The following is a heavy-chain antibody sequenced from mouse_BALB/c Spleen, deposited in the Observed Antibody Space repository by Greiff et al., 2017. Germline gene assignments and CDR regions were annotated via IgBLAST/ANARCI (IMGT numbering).Heavy chain of an antibody. Sequence: EVMLVESGGGLVKPGGSLKLSCAASGFTFSSYAMSWVRQTPEKRLEWVASISSGGSTYYPDSVKGRFTISRDNARNILYLRMSSLRSEDTAMYYCARGDGYYDWFAYWGQGTLVTVSA. D-gene: IGHD2-3*01. CDR1: GFTFSSYA. J-gene: IGHJ3*01. V-gene: IGHV5-6-5*01. CDR2: ISSGGST. CDR3: ARGDGYYDWFAY.